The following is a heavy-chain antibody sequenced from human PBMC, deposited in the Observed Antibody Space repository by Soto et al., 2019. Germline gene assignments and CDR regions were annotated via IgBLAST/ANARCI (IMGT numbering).Heavy chain of an antibody. D-gene: IGHD3-9*01. J-gene: IGHJ4*02. V-gene: IGHV4-59*08. CDR2: IYYSGST. CDR3: ARLEGLATISYYYDF. CDR1: GCSISSYY. Sequence: SETLSLTCTVSGCSISSYYWTWIRQPPGKGLEWIVYIYYSGSTNYNTSLKSRVTISVATSKTQFSLKLSSVTAADSAVYFCARLEGLATISYYYDFWGPGALVTVSS.